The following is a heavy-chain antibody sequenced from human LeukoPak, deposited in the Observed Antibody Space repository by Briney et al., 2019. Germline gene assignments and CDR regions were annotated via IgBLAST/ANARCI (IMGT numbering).Heavy chain of an antibody. CDR2: IIPIFGTA. CDR1: GGTFSSYA. Sequence: GSSVKVSCKASGGTFSSYAISWVRQAPGQGLEWMGGIIPIFGTANYAQKFQGRVTITADKSTSTAYMELSSLRFEDTAVYYCARVLRYFDWSGWFDPWGQGTLVTVSS. D-gene: IGHD3-9*01. J-gene: IGHJ5*02. V-gene: IGHV1-69*06. CDR3: ARVLRYFDWSGWFDP.